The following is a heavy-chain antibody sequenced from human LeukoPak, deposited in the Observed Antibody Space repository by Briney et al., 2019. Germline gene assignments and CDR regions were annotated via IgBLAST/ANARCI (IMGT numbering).Heavy chain of an antibody. CDR3: ARGTSSFYYYYYAMDV. V-gene: IGHV3-7*03. Sequence: GGSLRLSCAATGFTFSRYWMSWVRQAPGKGLEWVANIKQDGSEKYYVDPVKGRFTISRDNAKNSLYLQMNSLRAEDTAVFYCARGTSSFYYYYYAMDVWGQGTTVTVSS. D-gene: IGHD2-2*01. CDR1: GFTFSRYW. J-gene: IGHJ6*02. CDR2: IKQDGSEK.